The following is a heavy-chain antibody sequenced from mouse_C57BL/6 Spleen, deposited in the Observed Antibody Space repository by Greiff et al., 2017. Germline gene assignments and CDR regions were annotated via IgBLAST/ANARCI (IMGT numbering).Heavy chain of an antibody. Sequence: QVQLQQPGAELVMPGASVKLSCKASGYTFTSYWMHWVKQRPGQGLEWIGEIDPSASYTNYNQKFKGKSTLTVDKSSSTAYMQLSSLTSEDSAVYYCARGRSRHYAMDYWGQGTSVTVSS. CDR1: GYTFTSYW. CDR3: ARGRSRHYAMDY. V-gene: IGHV1-69*01. J-gene: IGHJ4*01. D-gene: IGHD1-1*01. CDR2: IDPSASYT.